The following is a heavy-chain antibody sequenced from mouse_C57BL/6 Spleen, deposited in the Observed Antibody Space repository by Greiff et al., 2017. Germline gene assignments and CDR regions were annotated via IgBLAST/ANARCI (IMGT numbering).Heavy chain of an antibody. CDR3: ARGTSSYWYFDV. CDR2: IDPSDSET. J-gene: IGHJ1*03. Sequence: VQLQQSGAELVRPGSSVKLSCKASGYTFTSYWMPWVKQRPIQGLEWIGNIDPSDSETHYNQKFKDKATLTVDKSSSTAYMQLSSLTSEDSAVYYCARGTSSYWYFDVWGTGTTVTVSS. CDR1: GYTFTSYW. V-gene: IGHV1-52*01. D-gene: IGHD3-3*01.